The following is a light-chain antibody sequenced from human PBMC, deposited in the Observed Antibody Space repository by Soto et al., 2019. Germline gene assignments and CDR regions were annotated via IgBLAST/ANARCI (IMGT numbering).Light chain of an antibody. Sequence: DIPMTQSPSSLSASVGDRVTITCRASQDIGSGLDWFQQKPGKAPKSLIRSASTLQSGVPSKFSGSGSGTDFTLTISSLQPEDFATYYCQQYKSFPLTFGGGTKVEIK. V-gene: IGKV1-16*02. CDR1: QDIGSG. CDR2: SAS. J-gene: IGKJ4*01. CDR3: QQYKSFPLT.